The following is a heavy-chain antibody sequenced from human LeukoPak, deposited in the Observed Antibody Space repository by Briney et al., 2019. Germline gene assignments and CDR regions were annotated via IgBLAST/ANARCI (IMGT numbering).Heavy chain of an antibody. J-gene: IGHJ4*02. CDR3: ARLQYSNGYVDY. Sequence: GESLKISCTGSGYSFTNYWIGWVRQMPGKGLEWMGIIYPDDSDTRYRPPFQGQVTISADKSIATAYLQWSSLKASDTAMYYCARLQYSNGYVDYWGQGNLVTVSS. D-gene: IGHD5-18*01. CDR1: GYSFTNYW. V-gene: IGHV5-51*01. CDR2: IYPDDSDT.